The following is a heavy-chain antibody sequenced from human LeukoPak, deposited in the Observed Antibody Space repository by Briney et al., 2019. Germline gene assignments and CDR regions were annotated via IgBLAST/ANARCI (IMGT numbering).Heavy chain of an antibody. CDR3: ARARPRWDFDY. J-gene: IGHJ4*02. Sequence: GGSLRLSCAASGFTFSYYYMSWIRQAPGKGLEWISYVSSSGSSIYYADSVKGRFTISRDNAKRSLNLQMNSLRVEDTSVYYCARARPRWDFDYWGQGTLVTVSS. V-gene: IGHV3-11*04. D-gene: IGHD5-24*01. CDR1: GFTFSYYY. CDR2: VSSSGSSI.